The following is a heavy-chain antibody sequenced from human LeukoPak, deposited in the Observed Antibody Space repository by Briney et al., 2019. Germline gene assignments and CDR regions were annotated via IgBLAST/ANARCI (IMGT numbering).Heavy chain of an antibody. V-gene: IGHV1-2*02. CDR3: ARDRGFCSSSTCYTAF. CDR1: GYTFTDYY. Sequence: ASVKVSCKASGYTFTDYYMHWVRQAPGQGLEWMGWINPNSGGAYFARKFQGRVTMTRDTSISTAYMELSSLTSDDTAVYFCARDRGFCSSSTCYTAFWGQGTLVTVSS. CDR2: INPNSGGA. J-gene: IGHJ4*02. D-gene: IGHD2-2*02.